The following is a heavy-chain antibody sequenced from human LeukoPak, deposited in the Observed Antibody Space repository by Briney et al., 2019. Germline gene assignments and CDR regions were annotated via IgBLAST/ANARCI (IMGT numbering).Heavy chain of an antibody. Sequence: PSETLSLTCTVSGGSVSSGSYYWSWIRQPPGKGLEWIGYVYYSGSTNYNPSLKSRVTISVDTSKNQFSLKSSSVTAADTAVYYCARDRGAAGVSYYYGLDVWGKGTTVTVSS. J-gene: IGHJ6*04. CDR2: VYYSGST. CDR3: ARDRGAAGVSYYYGLDV. CDR1: GGSVSSGSYY. V-gene: IGHV4-61*01. D-gene: IGHD6-13*01.